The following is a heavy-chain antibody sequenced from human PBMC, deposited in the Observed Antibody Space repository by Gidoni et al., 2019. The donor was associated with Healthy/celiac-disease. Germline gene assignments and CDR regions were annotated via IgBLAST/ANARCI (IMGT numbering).Heavy chain of an antibody. Sequence: QVQLVQSGAEVKKPGSSVKVSCKASGGTFSSYAISWVRQAPGQGLEWMGGIIPIFGTANYAQKFQGRVTITADKSTSTAYMELSSLRSEDTAVYYCARGSYDSSGYYAIPSAFDIWGQGTMVTVSS. CDR1: GGTFSSYA. CDR2: IIPIFGTA. J-gene: IGHJ3*02. D-gene: IGHD3-22*01. CDR3: ARGSYDSSGYYAIPSAFDI. V-gene: IGHV1-69*06.